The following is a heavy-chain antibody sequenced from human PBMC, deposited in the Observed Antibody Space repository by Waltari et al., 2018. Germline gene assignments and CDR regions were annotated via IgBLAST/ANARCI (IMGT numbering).Heavy chain of an antibody. J-gene: IGHJ3*02. Sequence: EVQLVESGGGLVQPGRSLRLSCAASGFTFDDYAMPWVRQAPGKGLEWVSGISWNSGSIGYADSVKGRFTISRDNAKNSLYLQMNSLRAEDTALYYCAKRRRVGATGEGAFDIWGQGTMVTVSS. CDR3: AKRRRVGATGEGAFDI. CDR2: ISWNSGSI. D-gene: IGHD1-26*01. CDR1: GFTFDDYA. V-gene: IGHV3-9*01.